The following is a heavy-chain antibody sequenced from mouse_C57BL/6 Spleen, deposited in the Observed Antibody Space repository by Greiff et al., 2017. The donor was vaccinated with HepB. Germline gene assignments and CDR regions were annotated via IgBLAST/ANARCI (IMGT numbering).Heavy chain of an antibody. Sequence: VHLVESGAELARPGASVKMSCKASGYTFTSYTMHWVKQRPGQGLEWIGYINPSSGYTKYNQKFKDKATLTADKSSSTAYMQLSSLTSEDSAVYYCATDGREAWFAYWGQGTLVTVSA. CDR2: INPSSGYT. CDR3: ATDGREAWFAY. D-gene: IGHD1-1*01. J-gene: IGHJ3*01. CDR1: GYTFTSYT. V-gene: IGHV1-4*01.